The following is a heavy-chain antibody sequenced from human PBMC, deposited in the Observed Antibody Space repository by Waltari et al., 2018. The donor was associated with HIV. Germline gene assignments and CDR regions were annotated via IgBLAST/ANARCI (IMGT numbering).Heavy chain of an antibody. D-gene: IGHD1-26*01. CDR1: GSSINSGAYY. CDR3: ARVGYYYFDL. V-gene: IGHV4-31*03. CDR2: VYYRGGT. Sequence: QVQLEESGPGLVKPSQTLSLTCTVSGSSINSGAYYWAWIRQHPEKGLEWIGFVYYRGGTFSNPSFKSRATISGDTSQNQFSLKLTSMTAADTAVYYCARVGYYYFDLWGRGTLVTVSS. J-gene: IGHJ2*01.